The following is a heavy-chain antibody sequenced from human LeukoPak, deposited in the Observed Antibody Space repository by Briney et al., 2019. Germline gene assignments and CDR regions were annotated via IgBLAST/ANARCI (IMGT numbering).Heavy chain of an antibody. CDR1: GGTFSSYA. CDR2: IIPIFGTA. CDR3: TAVIGYDSSGYHYFDY. Sequence: GASVKVSCNASGGTFSSYAISWVRQAPGQGLEWMGRIIPIFGTANYAQKFQGRVTITTDESTSTAYMELSSLRSEDTAVYYCTAVIGYDSSGYHYFDYWGQGTLVTVSS. J-gene: IGHJ4*02. D-gene: IGHD3-22*01. V-gene: IGHV1-69*05.